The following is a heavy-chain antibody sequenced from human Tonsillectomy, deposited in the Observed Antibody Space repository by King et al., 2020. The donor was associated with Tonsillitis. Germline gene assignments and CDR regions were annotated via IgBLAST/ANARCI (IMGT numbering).Heavy chain of an antibody. J-gene: IGHJ4*02. CDR3: AKESPYSGNYRFYYFDY. V-gene: IGHV3-23*04. CDR2: ISGRGTRT. CDR1: GFTFSTYA. D-gene: IGHD1-26*01. Sequence: VQLVESGGGLVQPGGSLRLSCEASGFTFSTYASSWVRQAPGKGPEWVSAISGRGTRTFYAYSVKGRFTISRDDSKNTVSLQMSSLRAEDTAVYYCAKESPYSGNYRFYYFDYWAREPWSPSPQ.